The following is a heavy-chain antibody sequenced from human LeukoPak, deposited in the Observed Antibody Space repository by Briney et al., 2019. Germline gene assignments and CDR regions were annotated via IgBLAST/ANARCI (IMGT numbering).Heavy chain of an antibody. Sequence: SETLSLTCAVYGGSFSGYYWSWIRQPPGKGLEWIGEINHSGSTNYNPSLKSRVPISVDTSKNQFSLKLSSVTAADMAVYYCARGRGGFTMVRGVMGPFAFDIWGQGTMVTVSS. J-gene: IGHJ3*02. V-gene: IGHV4-34*01. CDR1: GGSFSGYY. D-gene: IGHD3-10*01. CDR2: INHSGST. CDR3: ARGRGGFTMVRGVMGPFAFDI.